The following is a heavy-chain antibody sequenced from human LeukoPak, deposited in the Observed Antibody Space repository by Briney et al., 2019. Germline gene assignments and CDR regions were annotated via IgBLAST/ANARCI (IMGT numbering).Heavy chain of an antibody. CDR1: GFTFSNYW. CDR2: MNQDGSGK. Sequence: GGSLRLSCAASGFTFSNYWMTWVRQAPGKGLEWVANMNQDGSGKYYVDSVKGRFAISRDNAKNSLYLQMNNLRVEDTAVYYCAREIRAGHYYYYYMDVWGKGTTVTISS. V-gene: IGHV3-7*01. J-gene: IGHJ6*03. CDR3: AREIRAGHYYYYYMDV.